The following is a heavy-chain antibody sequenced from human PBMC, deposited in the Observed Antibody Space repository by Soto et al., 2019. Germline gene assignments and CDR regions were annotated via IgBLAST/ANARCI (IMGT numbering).Heavy chain of an antibody. V-gene: IGHV4-31*03. CDR3: ARLTTLSYYYGMDV. J-gene: IGHJ6*02. CDR1: GGSITSGGYY. D-gene: IGHD4-17*01. Sequence: QVQLQESGPGLVKPSQTLSLTCTVSGGSITSGGYYWSWIRQHPGKGLQWIGYIYYSGSTYYNPSLKSRVTISVDTSKNQFSLKLSSVTAADTAVYYCARLTTLSYYYGMDVWGQGTTVTVSS. CDR2: IYYSGST.